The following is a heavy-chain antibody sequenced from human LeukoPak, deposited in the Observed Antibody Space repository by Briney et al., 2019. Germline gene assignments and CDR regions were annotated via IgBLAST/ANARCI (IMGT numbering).Heavy chain of an antibody. V-gene: IGHV4-34*01. J-gene: IGHJ4*02. Sequence: SETLSLTCAVYGGSFSGYYWSWIRQPPGKGLEWIGEINHSGSTNYNPSLKSRVTISVDTSKNQFSLKLSSVTAADTAVYYCARGEYVSGSYHYFDYWGQGTLVTVSS. CDR1: GGSFSGYY. CDR2: INHSGST. CDR3: ARGEYVSGSYHYFDY. D-gene: IGHD3-10*01.